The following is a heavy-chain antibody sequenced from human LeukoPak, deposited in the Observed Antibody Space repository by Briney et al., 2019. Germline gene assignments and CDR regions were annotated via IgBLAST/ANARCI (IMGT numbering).Heavy chain of an antibody. CDR1: GFTFSSFA. V-gene: IGHV3-21*01. J-gene: IGHJ4*02. D-gene: IGHD2-2*01. CDR2: LGNDGDT. Sequence: PGGSLRLSCAASGFTFSSFAMTWVRQAPGKGLEWLLLLGNDGDTYYADSVRGRFTISRDNAKDSLYLQMNSLRAEDTAVYYCARVGRGIVPAAMDYWGQGTLVTVSS. CDR3: ARVGRGIVPAAMDY.